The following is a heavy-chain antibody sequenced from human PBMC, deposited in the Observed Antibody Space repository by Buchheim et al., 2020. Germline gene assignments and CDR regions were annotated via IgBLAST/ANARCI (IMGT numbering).Heavy chain of an antibody. Sequence: QVQLHESGPAVVKPSQTLSLTCTVSGGSISSGDYYWSWIRQSPGKGLEWIGYIFYSGSTYSNPSLQSRVTISVDTSKNQFSLKLSSVTAADTAVYYCARNNFERRGILNYYYGMDVWGQGTT. CDR3: ARNNFERRGILNYYYGMDV. V-gene: IGHV4-30-4*01. D-gene: IGHD3-16*01. CDR2: IFYSGST. J-gene: IGHJ6*02. CDR1: GGSISSGDYY.